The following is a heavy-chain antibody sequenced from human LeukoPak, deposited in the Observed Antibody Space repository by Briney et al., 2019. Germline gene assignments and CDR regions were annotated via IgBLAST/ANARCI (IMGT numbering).Heavy chain of an antibody. V-gene: IGHV1-18*01. J-gene: IGHJ4*02. CDR3: ARDLGVTMIVVVPDY. CDR2: ISAYNGNT. CDR1: GYTFTSYG. D-gene: IGHD3-22*01. Sequence: ASVKVSCTASGYTFTSYGISWVRQAPGQGLEWMGWISAYNGNTNYAQKLQGRVTMTTDTSTSTAYMELRSLRSDDTAVYYCARDLGVTMIVVVPDYWGQGTLVTVSS.